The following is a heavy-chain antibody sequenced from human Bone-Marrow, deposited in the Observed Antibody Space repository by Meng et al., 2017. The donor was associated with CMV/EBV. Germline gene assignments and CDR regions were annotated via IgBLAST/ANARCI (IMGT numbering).Heavy chain of an antibody. Sequence: VSGGSISSYYWSWIRQSPGKGLEWIGYIDNSGNTNYNSSLKSRVTISVDTSKNQFSLKLSSVTAADTAVYYCASYSSSYQYNWFDPWGQGTLVTVS. CDR1: GGSISSYY. CDR3: ASYSSSYQYNWFDP. V-gene: IGHV4-4*09. J-gene: IGHJ5*02. CDR2: IDNSGNT. D-gene: IGHD6-6*01.